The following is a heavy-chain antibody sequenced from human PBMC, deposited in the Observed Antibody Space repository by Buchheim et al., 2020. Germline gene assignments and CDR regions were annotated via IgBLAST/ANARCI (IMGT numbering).Heavy chain of an antibody. CDR1: GFTFNDYD. D-gene: IGHD4-17*01. Sequence: EVQLVESGGGLVQPGGSLRLSCAASGFTFNDYDMDWVRQAPGKGLEWISYISTSGATIYYADSVKGRFTISRDNAKHSVYLQLNGLRAGDTAVYYCARDRRYGDYPYYFDFWGQGT. V-gene: IGHV3-48*03. CDR2: ISTSGATI. J-gene: IGHJ4*02. CDR3: ARDRRYGDYPYYFDF.